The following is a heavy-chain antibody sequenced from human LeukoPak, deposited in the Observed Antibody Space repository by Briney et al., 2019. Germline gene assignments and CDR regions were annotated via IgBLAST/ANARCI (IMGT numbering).Heavy chain of an antibody. CDR1: GFTFSSSW. J-gene: IGHJ4*02. CDR2: LREDGSEK. CDR3: ARGPTYGQAFDY. Sequence: PGGSLRLSCAASGFTFSSSWMTWVRQAPGQGLEWVASLREDGSEKTYVDSVKGRFTISRDNAKNSVYLQMDSLRAEDTAVYYCARGPTYGQAFDYRGQGTLVSVSS. D-gene: IGHD3-10*01. V-gene: IGHV3-7*01.